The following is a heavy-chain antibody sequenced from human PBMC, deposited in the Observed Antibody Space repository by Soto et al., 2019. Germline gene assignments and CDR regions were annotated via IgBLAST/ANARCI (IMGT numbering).Heavy chain of an antibody. V-gene: IGHV1-3*01. D-gene: IGHD3-10*01. J-gene: IGHJ5*02. CDR2: INAGNGNT. Sequence: QVQLVQSGAEVKKPGASVKVSCKASGYTFTTYAMHWVRQAPGQRLEWMGWINAGNGNTKYSQKFQGRVTITRDTSASTAYTELRRLRSEDTAVYYCARGQTYYYGWGSAGWFDPWGQGTLVTVSS. CDR1: GYTFTTYA. CDR3: ARGQTYYYGWGSAGWFDP.